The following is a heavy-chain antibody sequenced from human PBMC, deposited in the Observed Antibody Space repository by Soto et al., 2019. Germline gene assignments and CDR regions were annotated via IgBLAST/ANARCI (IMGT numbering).Heavy chain of an antibody. J-gene: IGHJ6*02. CDR1: GFTVTSNY. Sequence: EVQLVETGGGLIQPGGSLRLSCAASGFTVTSNYMIWVRQPPGKGLEWVSTTFSGGTTNYADSVKGRFTISRDNSKNTLYLQMNNLRVEDTAVYYCARKTPGAIKGWAYGMDVWGQGTTVSGSS. V-gene: IGHV3-53*02. D-gene: IGHD2-2*01. CDR3: ARKTPGAIKGWAYGMDV. CDR2: TFSGGTT.